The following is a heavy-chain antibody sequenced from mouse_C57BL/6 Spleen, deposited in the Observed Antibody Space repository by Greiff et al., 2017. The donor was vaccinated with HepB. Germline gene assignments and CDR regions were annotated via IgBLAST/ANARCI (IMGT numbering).Heavy chain of an antibody. J-gene: IGHJ2*01. V-gene: IGHV5-4*01. CDR1: GFTFSSYA. CDR2: ISAGGSYT. CDR3: AREDYYFDY. Sequence: EVQGVESGGGLVKPGGSLKLSCAASGFTFSSYAMSWVRQTPEKRLEWVANISAGGSYTYYPDNVKGRFTISRDNAKNNLYLQMSHLKSEDTAMYYCAREDYYFDYWGQGTTLTVSS.